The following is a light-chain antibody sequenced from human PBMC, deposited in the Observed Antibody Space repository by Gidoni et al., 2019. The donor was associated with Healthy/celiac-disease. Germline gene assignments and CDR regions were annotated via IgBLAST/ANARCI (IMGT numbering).Light chain of an antibody. CDR1: YSDIGDSYW. CDR2: DTD. V-gene: IGLV2-14*03. J-gene: IGLJ1*01. Sequence: QSALTQPASVTGSPGQSIAISCIGTYSDIGDSYWVSWYQQHPGKAPKLLIFDTDHRPSGVSALFSASTSANTASLTISVLQSGDEAYYFCSSYSRVGSPIIFGTGTKVTVL. CDR3: SSYSRVGSPII.